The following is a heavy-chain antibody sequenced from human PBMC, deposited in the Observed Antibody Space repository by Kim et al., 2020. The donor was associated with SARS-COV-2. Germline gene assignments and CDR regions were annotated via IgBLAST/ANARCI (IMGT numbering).Heavy chain of an antibody. J-gene: IGHJ6*02. D-gene: IGHD3-9*01. Sequence: LKSRVTISVDTSKNQFSLKLSSVTAADTAVYYCARGSLRYFDWSTYGMDVWGQGTTVTVSS. CDR3: ARGSLRYFDWSTYGMDV. V-gene: IGHV4-34*01.